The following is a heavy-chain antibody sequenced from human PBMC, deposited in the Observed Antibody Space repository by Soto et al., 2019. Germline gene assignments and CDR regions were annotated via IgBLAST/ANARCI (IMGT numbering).Heavy chain of an antibody. J-gene: IGHJ4*02. CDR2: FDPEDGET. CDR1: GYTLTELS. V-gene: IGHV1-24*01. D-gene: IGHD6-6*01. CDR3: ATDGLAARPLDY. Sequence: AAVKVSCTVSGYTLTELSMHWVRQAPGKGLEWMGGFDPEDGETIYAQKFQGRVTMTEDTSTDTAYMELSSLRSEDTAVYYCATDGLAARPLDYWGQGTLVTVSS.